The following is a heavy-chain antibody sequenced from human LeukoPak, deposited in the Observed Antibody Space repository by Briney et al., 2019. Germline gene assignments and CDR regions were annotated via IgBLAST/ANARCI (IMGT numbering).Heavy chain of an antibody. D-gene: IGHD1-26*01. J-gene: IGHJ5*02. CDR2: INPTGGST. CDR1: GYTFTSYY. CDR3: ARDNSVGDNAWWFDP. Sequence: WASVNVSCKASGYTFTSYYMHWVRQAPGQGLDGMGLINPTGGSTGYAQKFQGRGTITREMSTSTHYMELSSLRPEDTAIYYCARDNSVGDNAWWFDPWGQGPLVTVSS. V-gene: IGHV1-46*01.